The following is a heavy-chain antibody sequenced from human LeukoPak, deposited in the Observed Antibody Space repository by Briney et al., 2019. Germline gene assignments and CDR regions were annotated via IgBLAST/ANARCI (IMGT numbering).Heavy chain of an antibody. CDR3: ATGDRITMIVVVPFQH. CDR2: VDPEDGET. V-gene: IGHV1-69-2*01. D-gene: IGHD3-22*01. J-gene: IGHJ1*01. Sequence: ASVKVSCKVSGYTFTDYYMHWVQQAPEKGLEWMGLVDPEDGETIYAEKFQGRVTITADTSTDTAYMELSSLRSEDTAVYYCATGDRITMIVVVPFQHWGQGTLVTVSS. CDR1: GYTFTDYY.